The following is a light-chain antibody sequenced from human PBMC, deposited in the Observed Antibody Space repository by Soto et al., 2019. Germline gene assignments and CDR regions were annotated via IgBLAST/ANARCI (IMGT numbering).Light chain of an antibody. Sequence: EIVLTQSPGTLSLSPGEGATLSCRASQSISSSYFAWYQQKPGQAPRLLIYDASSRATGIPDRFSGSRSGTDFTLTINRLEPEDFAVYYCHQYGSSPGTFGQGTKVEIK. CDR2: DAS. CDR3: HQYGSSPGT. J-gene: IGKJ2*01. CDR1: QSISSSY. V-gene: IGKV3-20*01.